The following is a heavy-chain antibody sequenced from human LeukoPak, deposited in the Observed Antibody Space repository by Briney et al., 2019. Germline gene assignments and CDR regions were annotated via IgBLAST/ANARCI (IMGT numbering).Heavy chain of an antibody. D-gene: IGHD1-1*01. CDR2: ISSSGDYT. Sequence: GGSLRPSCAASGFTFSTYFMSWVRQAPGSGLEWVSTISSSGDYTYYTDSVKGRFTISRDNSTNTLHLQMNSLRAEDTAIYDCATKGTTTTKYIEHWGQGTLVTVSS. CDR1: GFTFSTYF. CDR3: ATKGTTTTKYIEH. J-gene: IGHJ4*02. V-gene: IGHV3-23*01.